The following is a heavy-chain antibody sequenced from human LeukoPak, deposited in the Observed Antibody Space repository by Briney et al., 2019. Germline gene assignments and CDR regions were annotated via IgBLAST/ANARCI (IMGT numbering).Heavy chain of an antibody. CDR1: GYTFTTYY. D-gene: IGHD1-1*01. J-gene: IGHJ4*02. Sequence: ASVKVSCKASGYTFTTYYMHWVRQAPGQGLEWMGIINPSGGSTSYAQKFQGRVTMTRDTSTSTVYMELSSLRSEDTAVYYCARDILNWNYVDYWGQGTLVTVSS. V-gene: IGHV1-46*01. CDR2: INPSGGST. CDR3: ARDILNWNYVDY.